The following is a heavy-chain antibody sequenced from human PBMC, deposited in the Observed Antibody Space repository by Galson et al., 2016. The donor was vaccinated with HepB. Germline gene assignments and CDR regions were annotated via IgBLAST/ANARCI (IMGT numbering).Heavy chain of an antibody. J-gene: IGHJ3*01. D-gene: IGHD3-16*01. Sequence: PALVKPTQTLTLTCTFSGFSLYTSGEGVGWIRQPPGKALEWLALIYWDDDKRYRPSLKSRLTITKDTSKNQVVLTLTNIGPVDTATSFCAHTYFDYIWGTYLTTGIFDVWGQGTMVTVSS. CDR1: GFSLYTSGEG. V-gene: IGHV2-5*02. CDR2: IYWDDDK. CDR3: AHTYFDYIWGTYLTTGIFDV.